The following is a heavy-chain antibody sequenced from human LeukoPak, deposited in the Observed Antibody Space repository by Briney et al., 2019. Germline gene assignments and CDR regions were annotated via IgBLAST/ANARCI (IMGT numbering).Heavy chain of an antibody. J-gene: IGHJ5*02. Sequence: PSETLSLTCSVSGGSTTSYYWNWVRQFPGKRLEWIGYIYHTGTTTYNPSLQSRVAISIDTSTNQISLRLSSVTSADTAIYFCARDRSEWSAEDNWLDPWGQGILVTVSS. CDR1: GGSTTSYY. CDR3: ARDRSEWSAEDNWLDP. CDR2: IYHTGTT. D-gene: IGHD3-10*01. V-gene: IGHV4-59*12.